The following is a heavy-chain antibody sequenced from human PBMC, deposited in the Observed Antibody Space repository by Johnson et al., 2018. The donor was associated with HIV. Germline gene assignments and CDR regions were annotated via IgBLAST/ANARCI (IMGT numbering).Heavy chain of an antibody. D-gene: IGHD6-13*01. CDR3: AKDLPPNSSWYGAPDAFDI. V-gene: IGHV3-64*01. CDR1: GFTLSNYG. J-gene: IGHJ3*02. Sequence: VQLVESGGGVVQPGGSLRLPCVASGFTLSNYGMHWVRQAPGKGLEYVSAISSNGGSTYYANSVKGRFTISRDNSKNTLFLQMNSLRAEDTAVYYCAKDLPPNSSWYGAPDAFDIWGQGTMVTVSS. CDR2: ISSNGGST.